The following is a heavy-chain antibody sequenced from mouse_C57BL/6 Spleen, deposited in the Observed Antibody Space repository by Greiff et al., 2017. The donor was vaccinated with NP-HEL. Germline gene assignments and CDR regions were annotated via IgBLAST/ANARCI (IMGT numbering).Heavy chain of an antibody. D-gene: IGHD2-4*01. CDR2: IDPEKGDT. CDR3: TTGYDYDGFAY. V-gene: IGHV14-4*01. Sequence: VQLQQSGAELVRPGASVKLSCTASGFTFKDDYMHWVKQRPEQGLEWIGWIDPEKGDTEYASKFQGKATITADTSSNTAYLQLSSLTSEDTAVYYCTTGYDYDGFAYWGQGTLVTVSA. CDR1: GFTFKDDY. J-gene: IGHJ3*01.